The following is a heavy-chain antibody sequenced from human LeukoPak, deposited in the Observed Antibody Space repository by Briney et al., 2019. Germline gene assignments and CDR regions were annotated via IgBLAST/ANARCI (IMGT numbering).Heavy chain of an antibody. D-gene: IGHD1-26*01. V-gene: IGHV4-39*01. CDR3: VIEGNSGSNYASFDY. CDR1: GGSISSSSYY. CDR2: IYYSGST. Sequence: SETLSLTCTVSGGSISSSSYYWGWIRQPPGKGLEWIGSIYYSGSTYYNPSLKSRVTISVDTSKNQFSLKLSSVTAADTAVYYCVIEGNSGSNYASFDYWGQGTLVTVSS. J-gene: IGHJ4*02.